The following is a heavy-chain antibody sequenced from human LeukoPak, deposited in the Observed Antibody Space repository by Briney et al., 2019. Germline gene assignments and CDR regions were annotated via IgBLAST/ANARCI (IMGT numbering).Heavy chain of an antibody. V-gene: IGHV4-39*07. CDR1: GGSISSSSYY. CDR3: ARGGSSDLELVEY. Sequence: PSETLSLTCTVSGGSISSSSYYWGWIRQPPGKGLEWIGSIYYSGSTYYNPSLKSRVTISVDTSKNQFSLKLSSVTAADTAVYYCARGGSSDLELVEYWGQGTLVTVSS. J-gene: IGHJ4*02. D-gene: IGHD6-19*01. CDR2: IYYSGST.